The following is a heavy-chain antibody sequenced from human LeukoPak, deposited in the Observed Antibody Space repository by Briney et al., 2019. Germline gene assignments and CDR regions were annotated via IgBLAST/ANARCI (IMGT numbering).Heavy chain of an antibody. J-gene: IGHJ4*02. Sequence: GRSLRLSCAASGFTFDDYAMSWVRQAPGKGLEWVSTINWSGGSTRYADSVKGRFTISRDNAKNSLYLQMNSLRAEDTALYYCARDPHIYCGGDCYSDYWGQGTLVTVSS. CDR2: INWSGGST. CDR1: GFTFDDYA. V-gene: IGHV3-20*04. D-gene: IGHD2-21*02. CDR3: ARDPHIYCGGDCYSDY.